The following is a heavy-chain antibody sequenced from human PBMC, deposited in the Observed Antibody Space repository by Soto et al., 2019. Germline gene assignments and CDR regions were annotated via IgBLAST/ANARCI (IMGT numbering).Heavy chain of an antibody. CDR1: GFTFSTYA. CDR3: ARDYVRIVVAPVF. V-gene: IGHV3-30-3*01. Sequence: GGSLRLSCAASGFTFSTYAMHWVRQAPGKGLEWVAVISHDGSNIYYADSVKGRFTISRDNPKNTLYLQMNSLRPEDTAVYFCARDYVRIVVAPVFWGQGTLVTVSS. J-gene: IGHJ4*02. D-gene: IGHD2-15*01. CDR2: ISHDGSNI.